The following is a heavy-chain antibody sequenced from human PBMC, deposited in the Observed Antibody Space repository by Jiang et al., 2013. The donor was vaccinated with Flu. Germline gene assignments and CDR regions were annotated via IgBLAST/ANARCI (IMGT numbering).Heavy chain of an antibody. D-gene: IGHD5-18*01. CDR1: GYTFIHNT. Sequence: SGSELKKPGASVKVSCKASGYTFIHNTLNWVRQAPGQGLEWMGWINPNTGNPTYAQGFMGRFVFSLDTSVSTAYLEISSLVTEDTAVYYCARGGMVSGIDYWGQGTLVTVSS. V-gene: IGHV7-4-1*02. CDR2: INPNTGNP. J-gene: IGHJ4*02. CDR3: ARGGMVSGIDY.